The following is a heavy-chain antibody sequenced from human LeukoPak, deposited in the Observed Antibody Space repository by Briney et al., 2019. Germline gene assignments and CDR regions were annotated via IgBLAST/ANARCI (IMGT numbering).Heavy chain of an antibody. CDR1: GFTFSSYS. J-gene: IGHJ4*02. CDR3: ARRRYGPGSYLVY. Sequence: GGSLRLSCAASGFTFSSYSMNWVRQAPGKGLEWVSSISSSSSYIYYADSVKGRFTISRDNAKNSLYLQMNSLRAEDTAVYYCARRRYGPGSYLVYWGQGTLVTVSS. CDR2: ISSSSSYI. D-gene: IGHD3-10*01. V-gene: IGHV3-21*01.